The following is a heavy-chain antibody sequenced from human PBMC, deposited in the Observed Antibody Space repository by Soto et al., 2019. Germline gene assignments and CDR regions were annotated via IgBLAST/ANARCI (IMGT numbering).Heavy chain of an antibody. CDR1: GYTFTGYY. CDR2: INPNSGGT. V-gene: IGHV1-2*02. Sequence: ASVKVSCKASGYTFTGYYMHWVRRAPGQGLEWMGWINPNSGGTNYAQKFQGRVTMTRDTSISTAYMELSRLRYDDTAVFYCARARVTTINFDYWGQGTLVTVSS. J-gene: IGHJ4*02. CDR3: ARARVTTINFDY. D-gene: IGHD4-17*01.